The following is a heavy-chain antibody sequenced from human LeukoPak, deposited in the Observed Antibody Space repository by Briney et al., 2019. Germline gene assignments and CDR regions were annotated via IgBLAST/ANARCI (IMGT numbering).Heavy chain of an antibody. CDR1: GFTFSSYA. CDR3: AKETDHNYIYYFDY. V-gene: IGHV3-23*01. D-gene: IGHD5-24*01. J-gene: IGHJ4*02. Sequence: GGSLRLSCAASGFTFSSYAMSWVRQAPGKGLEWVSGISGSGASTYYADSVKGRFTISRDNSKNTLYLQMNSLRAEDTAVYSCAKETDHNYIYYFDYWGQGTLVTVSS. CDR2: ISGSGAST.